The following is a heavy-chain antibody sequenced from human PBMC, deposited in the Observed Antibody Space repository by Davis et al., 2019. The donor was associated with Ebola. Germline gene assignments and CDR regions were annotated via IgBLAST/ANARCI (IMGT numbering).Heavy chain of an antibody. D-gene: IGHD4-17*01. CDR3: ARLTTVTADHWYFDL. CDR2: IHYSGST. CDR1: GASISSHY. Sequence: SETLSLTCTVSGASISSHYWSWIRQPPGKGLEWIGNIHYSGSTNYNPSPKSRVTTSVDTSKNQFSLKVNSVTAADTAVYYCARLTTVTADHWYFDLWGRGTLVTVSS. V-gene: IGHV4-59*11. J-gene: IGHJ2*01.